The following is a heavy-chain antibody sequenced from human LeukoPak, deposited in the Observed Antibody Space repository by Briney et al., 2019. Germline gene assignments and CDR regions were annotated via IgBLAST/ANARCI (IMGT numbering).Heavy chain of an antibody. J-gene: IGHJ4*02. CDR3: ARERYCSGGSCYSRPFDY. D-gene: IGHD2-15*01. CDR1: GYTFTSYG. V-gene: IGHV1-18*01. CDR2: TSAYNGNT. Sequence: ASVKVSCKASGYTFTSYGISWVRQAPGQGLEWMGWTSAYNGNTNYAQKLQGRVTMTTDTSTSTAYMELSSLRSEDTAVYYCARERYCSGGSCYSRPFDYWGQGTLVTVSS.